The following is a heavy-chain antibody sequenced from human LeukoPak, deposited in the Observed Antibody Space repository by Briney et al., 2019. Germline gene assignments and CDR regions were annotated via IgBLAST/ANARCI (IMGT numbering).Heavy chain of an antibody. CDR2: ISDSGGST. CDR3: AKDGLNYDSSGYYSEGYY. Sequence: GGSLRLSCAASGFTFSSYAMSWVRQAPGKGLEWVSAISDSGGSTYYADSVKGRFTISRDNSKNTLYLQMNSLRAEDTAVYYCAKDGLNYDSSGYYSEGYYWGQGTLVTVSS. D-gene: IGHD3-22*01. V-gene: IGHV3-23*01. J-gene: IGHJ4*02. CDR1: GFTFSSYA.